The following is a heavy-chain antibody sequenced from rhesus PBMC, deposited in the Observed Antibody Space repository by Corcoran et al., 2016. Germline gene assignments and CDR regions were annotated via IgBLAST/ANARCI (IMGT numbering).Heavy chain of an antibody. V-gene: IGHV4-160*01. J-gene: IGHJ4*01. D-gene: IGHD1-38*01. CDR2: IYGSIGSP. Sequence: QVQLQESGPGLVKPSETLSLTCAVSGGSISSNYWSWIRQPPGKGLEWIGYIYGSIGSPYYNPSLKSRVTISTDTSKNQFSLKLSSVTAADTAVYYCARELTWFFDYWGQGVLVTVSS. CDR1: GGSISSNY. CDR3: ARELTWFFDY.